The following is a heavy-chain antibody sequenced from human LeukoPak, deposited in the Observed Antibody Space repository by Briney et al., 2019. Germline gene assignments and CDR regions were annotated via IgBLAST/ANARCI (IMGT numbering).Heavy chain of an antibody. CDR1: GFTFRSYA. J-gene: IGHJ4*02. V-gene: IGHV3-23*01. Sequence: PGGSLRLSCEASGFTFRSYAMNWARQAPGKGLEWISVILNTGDATYHADSVKGRFTISRDNSKNTVHLQMNSLRVEDTAIYYCAKGSGVGAYRPFDYWGQGTRVTVSS. D-gene: IGHD2-21*01. CDR3: AKGSGVGAYRPFDY. CDR2: ILNTGDAT.